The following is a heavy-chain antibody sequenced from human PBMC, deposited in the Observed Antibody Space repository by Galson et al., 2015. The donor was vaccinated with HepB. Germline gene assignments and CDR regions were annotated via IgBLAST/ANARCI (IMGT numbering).Heavy chain of an antibody. CDR3: ARGGDLSFFDY. D-gene: IGHD3-16*02. CDR1: GFIFSDHY. Sequence: SLRLSCAASGFIFSDHYMSWFRQAPGKGLEWISYISSRDGTTYYADSVKGRFTISRDNSIKSLFLHMNSLRAEDTAVYYCARGGDLSFFDYWGQGTLVTVSS. CDR2: ISSRDGTT. V-gene: IGHV3-11*01. J-gene: IGHJ4*02.